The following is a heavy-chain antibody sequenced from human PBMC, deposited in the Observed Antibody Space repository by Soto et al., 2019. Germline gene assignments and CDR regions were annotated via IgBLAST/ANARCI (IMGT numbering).Heavy chain of an antibody. CDR1: GYTFTGYY. J-gene: IGHJ3*02. D-gene: IGHD2-21*02. CDR3: ARFCGGDCYSYLYDAFVI. Sequence: ASVKVSCKASGYTFTGYYMHWVRQAPGQGLEWMGWINPNSGGTNYAQKFQGWVTMTRDTSISTAYMELSRLRSDDTAVYYCARFCGGDCYSYLYDAFVIWGQGTMVPVSS. V-gene: IGHV1-2*04. CDR2: INPNSGGT.